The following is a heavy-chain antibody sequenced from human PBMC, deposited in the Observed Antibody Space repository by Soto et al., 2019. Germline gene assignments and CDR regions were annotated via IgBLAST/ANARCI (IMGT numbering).Heavy chain of an antibody. D-gene: IGHD2-15*01. J-gene: IGHJ6*02. CDR1: GFTFHNFW. Sequence: EVELVESGGRIVQPGGSLRLSCVVSGFTFHNFWVTCVRQAPGKGLEWVANIHPDGSEAYYVDSLKGRFTISRDNGKNSLYLQMNNLRVEDTAVYYCARERWFSPLHYYYLLDVWGQGTTVTVSS. CDR2: IHPDGSEA. CDR3: ARERWFSPLHYYYLLDV. V-gene: IGHV3-7*01.